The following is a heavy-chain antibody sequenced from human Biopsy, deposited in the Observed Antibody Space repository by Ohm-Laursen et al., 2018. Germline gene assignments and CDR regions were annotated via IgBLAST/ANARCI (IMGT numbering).Heavy chain of an antibody. V-gene: IGHV3-21*04. Sequence: SLRLSCAASGFTLSSYSMNWVRQTPGKGLEWVSTISSSSDNIYYVDSVKSRFTISRDNAKNSLYLQMNNLRAEDTAVYYCAKDHCSGGTCYSDGPVFDFWGQGTLVTVSS. CDR3: AKDHCSGGTCYSDGPVFDF. CDR2: ISSSSDNI. J-gene: IGHJ4*02. CDR1: GFTLSSYS. D-gene: IGHD2-15*01.